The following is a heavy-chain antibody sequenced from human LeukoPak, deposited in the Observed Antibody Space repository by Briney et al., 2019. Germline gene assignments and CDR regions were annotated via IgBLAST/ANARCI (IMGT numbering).Heavy chain of an antibody. D-gene: IGHD6-13*01. CDR3: ARGSDSYSSSWYGASRFDP. V-gene: IGHV4-4*07. Sequence: PSETLSLTCTVSGGSISSYYWSWIRQPAGKGLEWIGRIYTSGSTNYNPPLKSRVTMSVDTSKNQFSLKLSSVTAADTAVYYCARGSDSYSSSWYGASRFDPWGQGTLVTVSS. CDR1: GGSISSYY. CDR2: IYTSGST. J-gene: IGHJ5*02.